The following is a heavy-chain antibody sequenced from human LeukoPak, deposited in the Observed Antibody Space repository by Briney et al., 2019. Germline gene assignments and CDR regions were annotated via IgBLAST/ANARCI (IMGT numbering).Heavy chain of an antibody. CDR2: IYYSGYT. CDR1: GGSISSGDYY. V-gene: IGHV4-30-4*01. CDR3: ARDYYGSGRSFDY. J-gene: IGHJ4*02. Sequence: PSETLSLTCTVSGGSISSGDYYWSWIRQPPGKGLGWIGYIYYSGYTYYNPSLKSRVIISVDTSKNQFSLKLNSVTAADTAVYYCARDYYGSGRSFDYWGQGTLVTVSS. D-gene: IGHD3-10*01.